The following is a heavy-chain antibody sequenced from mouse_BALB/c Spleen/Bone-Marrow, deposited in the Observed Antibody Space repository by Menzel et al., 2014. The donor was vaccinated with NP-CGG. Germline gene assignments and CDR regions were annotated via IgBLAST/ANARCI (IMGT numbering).Heavy chain of an antibody. CDR2: ISSGGST. V-gene: IGHV5-6-5*01. CDR1: GFTFSSYA. CDR3: ASPLYYGLHYYAMDY. D-gene: IGHD1-2*01. Sequence: EVQGVESGGGLVKPGGSLKLSCAASGFTFSSYAMSWVRQTPEKRLEWVASISSGGSTYYPDSVKGRFTISRDNARNILYLQMSSLRSEDTAMYYCASPLYYGLHYYAMDYWGQGTSVTVSS. J-gene: IGHJ4*01.